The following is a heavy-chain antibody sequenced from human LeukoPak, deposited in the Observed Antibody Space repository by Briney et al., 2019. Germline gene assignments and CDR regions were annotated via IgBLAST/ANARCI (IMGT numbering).Heavy chain of an antibody. Sequence: GRSLRLSCAASGFTFDDYAMHWVRQAPGKGLEWVSAISWNSGSIGYADSVKGRFTISRDNAKNSLYLQMNSLRAEDMALYYCAARPLGYCSSTSCPPFDYWGQGTLVTVSS. D-gene: IGHD2-2*01. CDR1: GFTFDDYA. V-gene: IGHV3-9*03. CDR3: AARPLGYCSSTSCPPFDY. CDR2: ISWNSGSI. J-gene: IGHJ4*02.